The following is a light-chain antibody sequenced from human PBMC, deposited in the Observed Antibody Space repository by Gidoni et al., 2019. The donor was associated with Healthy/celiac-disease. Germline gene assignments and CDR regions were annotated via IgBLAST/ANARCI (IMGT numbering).Light chain of an antibody. Sequence: QAVLTQPSSLSASPGASASLTCTLRSGINVGTYRIYWYQQKPGSPPQYLLRYKSDSDKQQGSGVPSRFSGSKDASANVGILLISGLQSEDEADYYCMIWHSSAVVFGGGTKLTVL. CDR1: SGINVGTYR. V-gene: IGLV5-45*02. CDR3: MIWHSSAVV. J-gene: IGLJ2*01. CDR2: YKSDSDK.